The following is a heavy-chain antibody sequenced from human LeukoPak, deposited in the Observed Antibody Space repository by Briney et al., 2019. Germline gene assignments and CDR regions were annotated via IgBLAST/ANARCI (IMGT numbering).Heavy chain of an antibody. Sequence: PSETLSLTCTVSGGSINNSYWNWIRQPPGKGLEWIGYISYSGSSNCNPSLKSRVNMSVDTSKNQFSLRLSSVTAADTAVYFCARDSQNYLFDYWAREPWSPSPQ. CDR1: GGSINNSY. CDR2: ISYSGSS. J-gene: IGHJ4*02. D-gene: IGHD1-7*01. CDR3: ARDSQNYLFDY. V-gene: IGHV4-59*01.